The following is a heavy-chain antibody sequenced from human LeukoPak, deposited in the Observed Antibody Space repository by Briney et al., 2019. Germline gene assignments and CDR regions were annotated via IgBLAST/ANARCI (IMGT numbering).Heavy chain of an antibody. Sequence: SVKVSCKASGGTFSSYAISWVRQAPGQGLEWMGGIIPIFGTANYAQKFQGRVTITTDESTSTAYMELSSLRSEDTAVYYCARALAHCHNCLVRWGQGTLVTVSS. CDR2: IIPIFGTA. J-gene: IGHJ4*02. CDR3: ARALAHCHNCLVR. D-gene: IGHD1-20*01. V-gene: IGHV1-69*05. CDR1: GGTFSSYA.